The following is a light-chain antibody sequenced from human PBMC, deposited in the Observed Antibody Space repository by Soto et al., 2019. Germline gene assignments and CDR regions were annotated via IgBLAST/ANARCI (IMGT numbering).Light chain of an antibody. Sequence: SYELTQPPSVSVAPGKTARITCGGNNIGSKSVHWYQQKPGQAPVLVIYSDSDRPSGIPERFSGSNSGNTATLTISRVEAGDEADYYCQVWDSSSDHVVFGGGTEPTVL. CDR2: SDS. CDR1: NIGSKS. J-gene: IGLJ2*01. CDR3: QVWDSSSDHVV. V-gene: IGLV3-21*04.